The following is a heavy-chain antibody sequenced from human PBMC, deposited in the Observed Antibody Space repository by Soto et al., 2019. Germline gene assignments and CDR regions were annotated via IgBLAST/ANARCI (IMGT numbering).Heavy chain of an antibody. V-gene: IGHV3-9*01. J-gene: IGHJ6*02. CDR3: AKAMGGHYYYCMDV. CDR2: MSWNSGSI. D-gene: IGHD1-26*01. CDR1: GFTFDDYA. Sequence: EVQLVESGGGLVQPGRSLRLSCVASGFTFDDYAMHWVRQAPGKGLEWVSGMSWNSGSIGYADSVKGRFTISRDNAKNSLYMQMHRLRAEDTALYYCAKAMGGHYYYCMDVWGQGTTVTVSS.